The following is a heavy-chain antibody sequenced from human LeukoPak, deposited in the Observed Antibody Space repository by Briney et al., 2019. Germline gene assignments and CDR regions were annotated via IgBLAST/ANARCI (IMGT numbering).Heavy chain of an antibody. CDR1: GASIETHY. Sequence: SETLSLTCSVSGASIETHYWSWIRQPPGKGLEWIGYIFHSGSTNYNPSLKSRVTISVDTSKNQFSLKLSSVTAADTAVYYCARQNGYAYYYYGMDVWGQGTTVTVSS. J-gene: IGHJ6*02. D-gene: IGHD5-12*01. CDR3: ARQNGYAYYYYGMDV. CDR2: IFHSGST. V-gene: IGHV4-59*08.